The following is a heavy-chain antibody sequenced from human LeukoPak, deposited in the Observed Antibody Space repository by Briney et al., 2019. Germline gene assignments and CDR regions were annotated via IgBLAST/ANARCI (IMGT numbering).Heavy chain of an antibody. D-gene: IGHD1-26*01. Sequence: PSETLSLTCTVSGDSISNNYWTWVRQSPGKGLEWIGYIYYSGSTDSNPSLKSRVTISVDTSKNQFSLKLSSVTAADTAVYYCARGSGSPPSDYWGQGTLVTVSS. V-gene: IGHV4-59*08. CDR1: GDSISNNY. CDR2: IYYSGST. J-gene: IGHJ4*02. CDR3: ARGSGSPPSDY.